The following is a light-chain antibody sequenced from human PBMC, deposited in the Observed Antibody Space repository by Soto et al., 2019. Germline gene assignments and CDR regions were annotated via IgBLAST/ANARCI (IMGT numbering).Light chain of an antibody. CDR3: QSYDRSLSDHV. CDR1: SSNIGAGYD. V-gene: IGLV1-40*01. CDR2: GNS. J-gene: IGLJ1*01. Sequence: QSALTQPPSVSGAPGQRVTISCTGSSSNIGAGYDVHWYQQLPGTAPKLLIYGNSNRPSGVPDRFSGSKSGTSASLAITGLQAEDEADYYCQSYDRSLSDHVFGTGNKVTVL.